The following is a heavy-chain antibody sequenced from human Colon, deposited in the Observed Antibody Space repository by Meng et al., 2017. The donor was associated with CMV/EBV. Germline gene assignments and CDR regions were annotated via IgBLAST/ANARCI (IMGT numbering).Heavy chain of an antibody. CDR1: GFTSSSFG. CDR2: ISTISGFM. Sequence: GESLKISCAASGFTSSSFGMNWVRQAPGKGLEWVSSISTISGFMYYADSVRGRFTISRDNAKSALYLHMNSLRVEDTAVYYCVREGYYGAWGQGTLVTVSS. CDR3: VREGYYGA. D-gene: IGHD3-10*01. J-gene: IGHJ5*02. V-gene: IGHV3-21*01.